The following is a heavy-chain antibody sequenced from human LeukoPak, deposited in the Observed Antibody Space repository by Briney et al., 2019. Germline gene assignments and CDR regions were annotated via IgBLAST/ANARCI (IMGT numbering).Heavy chain of an antibody. J-gene: IGHJ5*02. Sequence: GASVKVSCKASGYTFTSYGINWVRQAPGQGLEWMGWVSAYNGNTNYAQKLQGRVTMTTDTSTSTAYMELRSLRSDDTAVYYCARDRRSGGLKGSNWFDPWGQGTLVTVSS. V-gene: IGHV1-18*04. D-gene: IGHD3-10*01. CDR1: GYTFTSYG. CDR2: VSAYNGNT. CDR3: ARDRRSGGLKGSNWFDP.